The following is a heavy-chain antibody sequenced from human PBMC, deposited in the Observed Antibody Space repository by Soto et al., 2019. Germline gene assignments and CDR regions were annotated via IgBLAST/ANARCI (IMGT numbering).Heavy chain of an antibody. J-gene: IGHJ6*02. V-gene: IGHV3-23*01. CDR2: ISGSGGST. D-gene: IGHD3-22*01. CDR3: AKDRHDSSGYYYVLSGAPDRYYYYGMDV. CDR1: GFTFSSYA. Sequence: GSLRLSCAASGFTFSSYAMSWVRQAPGKGLEWVSAISGSGGSTYYADSVKGRFTISRDNSKNTLYLQMNSLRAEDTAVYYCAKDRHDSSGYYYVLSGAPDRYYYYGMDVWGQGTTVTVSS.